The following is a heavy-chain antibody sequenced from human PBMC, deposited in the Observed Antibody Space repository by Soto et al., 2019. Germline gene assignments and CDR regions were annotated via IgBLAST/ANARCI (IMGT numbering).Heavy chain of an antibody. J-gene: IGHJ4*02. CDR2: ISADGSDK. D-gene: IGHD6-19*01. CDR3: VKGTAVARQHFAN. Sequence: ESGGGVVQPERSLRLSCATSGFTFSDFGMHWVRQAPGRGLEWVAAISADGSDKYYVGSVQGRFTISRDNTKNALYLQMSSLRTEETAVYYCVKGTAVARQHFANWGQGTLVTVSS. V-gene: IGHV3-30*18. CDR1: GFTFSDFG.